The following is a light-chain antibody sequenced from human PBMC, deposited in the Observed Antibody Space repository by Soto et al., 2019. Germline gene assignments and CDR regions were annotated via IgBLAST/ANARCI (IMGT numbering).Light chain of an antibody. CDR3: QSYDSSNQV. CDR2: EDN. J-gene: IGLJ2*01. Sequence: NFMLTQPHSVSESPGKTVTISCTRSSGSIASNYVQWYQQRPGSSPTTMIYEDNRRPSGVPDRFSGSIDSSSNSASLTISGLKTEDEADYYCQSYDSSNQVFGGGTKLTVL. CDR1: SGSIASNY. V-gene: IGLV6-57*01.